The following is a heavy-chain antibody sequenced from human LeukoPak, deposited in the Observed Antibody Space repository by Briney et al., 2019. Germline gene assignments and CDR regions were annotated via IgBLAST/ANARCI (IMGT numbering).Heavy chain of an antibody. CDR3: AVLGWNNYYYYYGMDV. CDR2: IVVGSGNT. Sequence: SVKVSCKASGFTFTSSAMQWVRQARGQRLEWIGWIVVGSGNTNYAQKFQERVTITRDMSTSTAYMELSSLRSEDTAVYYCAVLGWNNYYYYYGMDVWGQGTTVTVSS. CDR1: GFTFTSSA. D-gene: IGHD1/OR15-1a*01. V-gene: IGHV1-58*02. J-gene: IGHJ6*02.